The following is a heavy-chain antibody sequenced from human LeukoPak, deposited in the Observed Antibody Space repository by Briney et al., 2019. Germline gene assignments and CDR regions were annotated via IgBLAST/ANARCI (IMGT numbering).Heavy chain of an antibody. J-gene: IGHJ4*02. D-gene: IGHD1-26*01. CDR3: ARSPYSGSYSDFDY. Sequence: SQTLSLTRTVSGGSISSGGYYWSWIRQPPGKGLEWIGYIYHSGSTYYNPSLKSRVTISVDRSKNQFSLKLRSVTAADTAVYYCARSPYSGSYSDFDYWGQGTLVTVSS. CDR1: GGSISSGGYY. CDR2: IYHSGST. V-gene: IGHV4-30-2*01.